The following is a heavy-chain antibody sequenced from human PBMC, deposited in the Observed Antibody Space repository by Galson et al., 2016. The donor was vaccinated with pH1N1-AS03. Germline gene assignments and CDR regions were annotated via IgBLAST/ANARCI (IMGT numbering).Heavy chain of an antibody. J-gene: IGHJ6*02. CDR1: GFIFTTYA. V-gene: IGHV3-30*07. CDR2: ISCDGGKK. Sequence: SLRLSCAASGFIFTTYAMNWVRQAPGKGLEWVSLISCDGGKKSYAESVKGRFTISRDNSNNTLYLQMNSLRAEDTAIYYCTRVIDIFDHLYYYAMDVWGQGTTVTVSS. D-gene: IGHD3-9*01. CDR3: TRVIDIFDHLYYYAMDV.